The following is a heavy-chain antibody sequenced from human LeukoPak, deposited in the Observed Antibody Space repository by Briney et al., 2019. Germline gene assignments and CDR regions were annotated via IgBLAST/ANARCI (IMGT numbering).Heavy chain of an antibody. CDR2: ISSSSSYI. D-gene: IGHD6-13*01. Sequence: GGSLRLSCAASGFTFSSYSMNWVRQAPGKGLEWVSSISSSSSYIYYADSVKGRFTISRDNAKNSLYLQMNSLRAEDTAVYYCARDHDIAAAGKGFVDYWGQGTLVTVSS. CDR3: ARDHDIAAAGKGFVDY. V-gene: IGHV3-21*01. CDR1: GFTFSSYS. J-gene: IGHJ4*02.